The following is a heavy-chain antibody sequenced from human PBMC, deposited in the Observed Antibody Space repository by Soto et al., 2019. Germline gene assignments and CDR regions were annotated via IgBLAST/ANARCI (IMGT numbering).Heavy chain of an antibody. J-gene: IGHJ4*02. CDR2: IDNSGSS. V-gene: IGHV4-59*01. Sequence: SETLSLTCTVSGGSISSYYWSWIRQPPWKGLEWIGYIDNSGSSNYNPSLKSRVTISVDTSKNQLSLKLSSVTAADTAVYYCTRHYYDSTGYYLLFDYWGQGTLVTVSS. D-gene: IGHD3-22*01. CDR1: GGSISSYY. CDR3: TRHYYDSTGYYLLFDY.